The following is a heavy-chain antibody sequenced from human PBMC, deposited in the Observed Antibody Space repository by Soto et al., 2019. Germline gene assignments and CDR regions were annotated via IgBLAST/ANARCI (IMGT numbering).Heavy chain of an antibody. V-gene: IGHV3-7*03. D-gene: IGHD2-2*02. CDR3: ARDVVIVPAAIIPAYYYYYGMDV. CDR2: IKQDGSEK. J-gene: IGHJ6*02. CDR1: GFTFSSYW. Sequence: GGSLRLSCAASGFTFSSYWMSWVRQAPGKGLEWVANIKQDGSEKYYVDSVKGQFTISRDNAKNSLYLQMNSLRAEDTAVYYCARDVVIVPAAIIPAYYYYYGMDVWGQGTTVTVSS.